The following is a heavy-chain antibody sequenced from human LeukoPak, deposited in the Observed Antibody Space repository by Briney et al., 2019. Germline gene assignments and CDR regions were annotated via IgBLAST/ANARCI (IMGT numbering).Heavy chain of an antibody. CDR2: IYSGGST. V-gene: IGHV3-53*01. CDR1: GFTFSSYG. Sequence: GGSLRLSCAASGFTFSSYGMHWVRQAPGKGLEWVSVIYSGGSTYYADSVKGRFTISRDNSKNTLYLQMNSLRAEDTAVYYCARVLVELWFGEFVGTDVWGKGTTVTVSS. J-gene: IGHJ6*04. D-gene: IGHD3-10*01. CDR3: ARVLVELWFGEFVGTDV.